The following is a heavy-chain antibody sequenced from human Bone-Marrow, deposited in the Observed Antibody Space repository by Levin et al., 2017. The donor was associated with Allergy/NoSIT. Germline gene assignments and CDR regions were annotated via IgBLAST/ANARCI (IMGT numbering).Heavy chain of an antibody. Sequence: PGGSLRLSCAASGFDFRNYAMHWVRQAPGKGLEWVSVISYDGVNEYYADSVKGRVTISRDNSKNTLHLQMNSLTPEDTAIYFCARVQRYFDFWTGPENDYYYGLDVWGQGTTVTVSS. CDR2: ISYDGVNE. V-gene: IGHV3-30-3*01. CDR3: ARVQRYFDFWTGPENDYYYGLDV. J-gene: IGHJ6*02. CDR1: GFDFRNYA. D-gene: IGHD3-3*01.